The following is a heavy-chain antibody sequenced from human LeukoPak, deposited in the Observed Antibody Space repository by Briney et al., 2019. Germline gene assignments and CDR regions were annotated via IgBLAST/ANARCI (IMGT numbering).Heavy chain of an antibody. CDR1: GASFSSDY. CDR3: ARHLVGGYYFDY. Sequence: SETLSLTCTVSGASFSSDYWSWIRQPPGKGLEWIGYVFYSGSTKYNPSLKSRVTISADTSKNQFSLKLSSVTAADTAVYYCARHLVGGYYFDYWGEGTLVTVSS. J-gene: IGHJ4*02. V-gene: IGHV4-59*08. CDR2: VFYSGST. D-gene: IGHD2-15*01.